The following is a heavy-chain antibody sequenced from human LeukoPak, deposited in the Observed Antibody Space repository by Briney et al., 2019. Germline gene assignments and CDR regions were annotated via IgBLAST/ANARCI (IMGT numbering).Heavy chain of an antibody. V-gene: IGHV1-2*02. J-gene: IGHJ6*03. CDR3: ARRGVAGTHYYYYYMDV. Sequence: ASVKVSCKTSGYTFTSYYIHWLRQAPGQGLEWMGWINPNSGGTNYAQDFQDRVTMTRDTSISTAYLELSRLRSDDTAVYYCARRGVAGTHYYYYYMDVWGKGTTVTVSS. CDR1: GYTFTSYY. CDR2: INPNSGGT. D-gene: IGHD2-15*01.